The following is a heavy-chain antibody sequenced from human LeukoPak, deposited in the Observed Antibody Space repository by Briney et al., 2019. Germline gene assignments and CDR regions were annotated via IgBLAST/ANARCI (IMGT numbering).Heavy chain of an antibody. D-gene: IGHD5-18*01. Sequence: GESLKISCHGSGYSFSNYWIGWVRQTPGKGLEWMGIIYPGDSDTRYSPSFQGQVTISADKSISTAYLQWSSLKASDTAMYYCAKSNGYTYGYDWGQGTLVTVSS. CDR1: GYSFSNYW. V-gene: IGHV5-51*01. J-gene: IGHJ4*02. CDR3: AKSNGYTYGYD. CDR2: IYPGDSDT.